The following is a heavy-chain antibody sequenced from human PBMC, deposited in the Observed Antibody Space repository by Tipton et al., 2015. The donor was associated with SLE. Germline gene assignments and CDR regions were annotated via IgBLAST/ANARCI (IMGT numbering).Heavy chain of an antibody. Sequence: VQLVQSGAEVKKPGESLRISCKGSGYSFTSYWISWVRQMPGKGLEWMGKIDPSDSYTNYSPSFQGHVTISADKSISTAYLQWTSLKASDTAMYYCARFDEGSGWYDYWGQGTLVTVSS. CDR3: ARFDEGSGWYDY. CDR1: GYSFTSYW. CDR2: IDPSDSYT. V-gene: IGHV5-10-1*01. D-gene: IGHD6-19*01. J-gene: IGHJ4*02.